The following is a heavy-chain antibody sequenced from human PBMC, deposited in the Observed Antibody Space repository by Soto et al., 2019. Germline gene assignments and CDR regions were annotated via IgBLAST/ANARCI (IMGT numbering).Heavy chain of an antibody. CDR3: ARNDILTGYYTEEYYFDY. J-gene: IGHJ4*02. Sequence: EVQLVESGGGLVKPGGSLRLSCAASGFTFSSYSMNWVRQAPGKGLEWVSSISSSSSYIYYADSVKGRFTISSDNAKNSLYLQMNSLRAEDTAVYYCARNDILTGYYTEEYYFDYWGQGTLVTVSS. CDR1: GFTFSSYS. V-gene: IGHV3-21*01. D-gene: IGHD3-9*01. CDR2: ISSSSSYI.